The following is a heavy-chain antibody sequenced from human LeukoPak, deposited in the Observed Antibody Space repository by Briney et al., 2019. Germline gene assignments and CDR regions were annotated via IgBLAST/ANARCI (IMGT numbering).Heavy chain of an antibody. D-gene: IGHD3-3*01. Sequence: GGSLRLSCVASGFPFSSFGMHWVRQAPGKGLEWVSFIPYDGSYKYYSDSVKGRVTISRDNSKNTLYLQMNSLRAEDTAVYYCAKDLGWSGGTGYWGQGTLVTVSS. J-gene: IGHJ4*02. CDR3: AKDLGWSGGTGY. CDR2: IPYDGSYK. V-gene: IGHV3-30*02. CDR1: GFPFSSFG.